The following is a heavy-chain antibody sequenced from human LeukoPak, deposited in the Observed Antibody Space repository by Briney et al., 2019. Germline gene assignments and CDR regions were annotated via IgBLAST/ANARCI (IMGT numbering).Heavy chain of an antibody. J-gene: IGHJ4*02. D-gene: IGHD3-10*01. V-gene: IGHV1-69*13. CDR2: IIPIFGTA. Sequence: SVKVSCKASGGTFSSYAISWVRQAPGQGLEWMGGIIPIFGTANYAQKFQGRVTITADESTSTAYMELSSLRSEDTAVYHCARYKADYYGSGSYYGYWGQGTLVTASS. CDR3: ARYKADYYGSGSYYGY. CDR1: GGTFSSYA.